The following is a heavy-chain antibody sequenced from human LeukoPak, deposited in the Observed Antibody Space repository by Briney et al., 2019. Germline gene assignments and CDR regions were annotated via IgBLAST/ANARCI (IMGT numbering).Heavy chain of an antibody. V-gene: IGHV5-51*01. CDR2: IYPGDSDT. CDR3: ARSYCSSTSCHPGYFDY. J-gene: IGHJ4*02. Sequence: GESLKISCKGSGYSFTSYWIGWVRQMPGKGLEWMGIIYPGDSDTRYSPSFQGQVTISADKSISTAYLQWSSLKASDTAMYYCARSYCSSTSCHPGYFDYWGQGTLVTVSS. D-gene: IGHD2-2*01. CDR1: GYSFTSYW.